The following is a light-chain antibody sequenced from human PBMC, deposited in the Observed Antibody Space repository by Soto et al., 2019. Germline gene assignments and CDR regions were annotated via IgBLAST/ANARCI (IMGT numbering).Light chain of an antibody. J-gene: IGLJ1*01. CDR2: GNS. CDR1: SSNIGAGYD. Sequence: QSVLTQPPSVSGAPGQRVTISCTGSSSNIGAGYDVHWYQQLPGTAPKLLIYGNSNRPSGVPDRFSGSKSGTSASLAITGLQAEDEADYYCQSYDSSLSGSELYVFGTGTKVTVL. V-gene: IGLV1-40*01. CDR3: QSYDSSLSGSELYV.